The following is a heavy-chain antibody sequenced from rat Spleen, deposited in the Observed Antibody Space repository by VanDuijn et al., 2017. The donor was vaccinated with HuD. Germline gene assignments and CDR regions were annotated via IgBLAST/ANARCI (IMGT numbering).Heavy chain of an antibody. CDR1: GFSLTSYH. Sequence: QVQLKESGPGLVKPSETLSLTCTVSGFSLTSYHVSWVRQPPGKGLEWMGVIWGNGNTNYNSAIKSRLSNSRDTSKSQVYLNMHSLQTEDTATDYCGRNGRGDFGYWGQGTLVTVSS. CDR2: IWGNGNT. J-gene: IGHJ3*01. D-gene: IGHD1-4*01. V-gene: IGHV2-13*01. CDR3: GRNGRGDFGY.